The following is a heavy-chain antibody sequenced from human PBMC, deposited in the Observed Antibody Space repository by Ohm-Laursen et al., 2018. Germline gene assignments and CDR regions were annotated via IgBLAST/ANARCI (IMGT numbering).Heavy chain of an antibody. V-gene: IGHV3-74*01. CDR2: IKSDGSNT. Sequence: SLRLSCAASGFTFSSYWMYWVRQAPGKGLVWVSRIKSDGSNTIYVDSVKGRFTISRDNSKNTLYLQMNSLRAEDTAVYYCARPYSYDDAFDIWGQGTMVTVSS. CDR3: ARPYSYDDAFDI. D-gene: IGHD5-18*01. J-gene: IGHJ3*02. CDR1: GFTFSSYW.